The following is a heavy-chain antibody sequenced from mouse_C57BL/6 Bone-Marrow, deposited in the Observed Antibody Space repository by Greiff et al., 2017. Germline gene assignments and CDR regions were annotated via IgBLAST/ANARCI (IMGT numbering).Heavy chain of an antibody. V-gene: IGHV1-69*01. CDR3: ARVYGSTYWYFDV. CDR1: GYTFTSYW. J-gene: IGHJ1*03. CDR2: IDPSDSYT. Sequence: QVQLQQPGAELVMPGASVKLSCKASGYTFTSYWMHWVKQRPGQGLEWIGEIDPSDSYTNYNQKFKGKSTLTVDKSSSTAYMQLSSLTSEDSAVYDGARVYGSTYWYFDVWGTGTTVTVSS. D-gene: IGHD1-1*01.